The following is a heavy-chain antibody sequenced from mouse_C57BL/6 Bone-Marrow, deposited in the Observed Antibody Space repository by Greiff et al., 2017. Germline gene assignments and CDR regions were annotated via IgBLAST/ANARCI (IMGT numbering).Heavy chain of an antibody. CDR1: GYTFTSYW. J-gene: IGHJ3*01. CDR3: ARRIWAWFAY. CDR2: IYPSDSET. Sequence: VQLQQPGAELVRPGSSVKMSCKASGYTFTSYWMDWVKQRPGQGLEWIGNIYPSDSETHYNQKFKDKATLTVDKSSSTAYMQLSSLTSEDSAVYYCARRIWAWFAYWGQGTLVTVSA. D-gene: IGHD4-1*01. V-gene: IGHV1-61*01.